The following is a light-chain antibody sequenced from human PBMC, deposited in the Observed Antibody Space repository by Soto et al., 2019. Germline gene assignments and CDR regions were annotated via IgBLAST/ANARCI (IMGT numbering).Light chain of an antibody. J-gene: IGKJ2*01. Sequence: EVVMTQSPATLSVFPGERVTLSCRASQSVSSSLAWYQQKPGQAPRLLIYSASTRATGIPDRFSGSGSGTEFNLTISSLESEDFAVYYCQQYINGYTFGQGTKLEIK. CDR3: QQYINGYT. CDR1: QSVSSS. V-gene: IGKV3-15*01. CDR2: SAS.